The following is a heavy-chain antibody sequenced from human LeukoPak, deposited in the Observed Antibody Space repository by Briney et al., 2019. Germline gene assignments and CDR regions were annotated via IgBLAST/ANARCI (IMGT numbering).Heavy chain of an antibody. CDR1: GFTFSRYG. Sequence: GRSLRLSCAASGFTFSRYGMYWVRQAPGKGLEWVALISYDKSHRYYADSVKGRFTISRDNSKNTMYLQMGSLRAEDTAVYYCARERRANYYDSSGYYDYWGQGTLVTVSS. D-gene: IGHD3-22*01. CDR2: ISYDKSHR. J-gene: IGHJ4*02. CDR3: ARERRANYYDSSGYYDY. V-gene: IGHV3-30*03.